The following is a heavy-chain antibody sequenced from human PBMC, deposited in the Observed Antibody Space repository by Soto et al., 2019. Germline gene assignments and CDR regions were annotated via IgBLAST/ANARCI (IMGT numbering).Heavy chain of an antibody. CDR2: IIPILGIA. CDR1: GGTFSSYT. CDR3: ARGRAVTIFGVVIIAEPYYYGMDV. V-gene: IGHV1-69*02. D-gene: IGHD3-3*01. J-gene: IGHJ6*02. Sequence: AASVKVSCKASGGTFSSYTISWVRQAPGQGLEWMGRIIPILGIANYAQKFQGRVTMTRNTSISTAYMELSSLRSEDTAVYYCARGRAVTIFGVVIIAEPYYYGMDVWGQGTTVTVSS.